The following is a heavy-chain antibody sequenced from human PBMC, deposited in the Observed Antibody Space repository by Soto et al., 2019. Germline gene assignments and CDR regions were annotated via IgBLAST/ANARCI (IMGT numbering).Heavy chain of an antibody. Sequence: AASVKVSCKASGYTFTSYGISWVRQAPGQGLEWMGWISAYNGNTNYAQKLQGRVTMTTDTSTSTAYMELRSLRSDYTAVYYCASGAEYYDLLTGYYNGYFDYWGQGTLVTVSS. D-gene: IGHD3-9*01. CDR3: ASGAEYYDLLTGYYNGYFDY. V-gene: IGHV1-18*01. CDR2: ISAYNGNT. CDR1: GYTFTSYG. J-gene: IGHJ4*02.